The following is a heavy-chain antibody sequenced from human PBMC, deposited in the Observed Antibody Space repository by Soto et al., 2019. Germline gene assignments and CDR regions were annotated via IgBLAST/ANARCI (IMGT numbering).Heavy chain of an antibody. V-gene: IGHV4-38-2*01. Sequence: SETLSLTCAVSGYSISSGYYWGWIRQPPGKGLEWIGSIYHSGSTYYNPSLKSRVTISVDTSKNQFSLKLGSVTAADTAVYYCARVPVEPIAARGGFDYWGQGTMVTVS. D-gene: IGHD6-6*01. CDR1: GYSISSGYY. CDR3: ARVPVEPIAARGGFDY. J-gene: IGHJ4*02. CDR2: IYHSGST.